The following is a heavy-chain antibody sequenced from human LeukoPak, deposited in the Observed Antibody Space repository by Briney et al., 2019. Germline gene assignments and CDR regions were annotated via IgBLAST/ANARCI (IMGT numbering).Heavy chain of an antibody. V-gene: IGHV3-74*01. CDR2: ISHDGII. D-gene: IGHD5-24*01. Sequence: TGGSLRLSCETAGFTFSSYVMHWVRRTPGKGLVWVSRISHDGIISYADSVKGRFTISRDNAKNTLTLQMNSLRVEDTAVYFCARDWVYKIDYWGRGTLVTDSS. CDR1: GFTFSSYV. CDR3: ARDWVYKIDY. J-gene: IGHJ4*02.